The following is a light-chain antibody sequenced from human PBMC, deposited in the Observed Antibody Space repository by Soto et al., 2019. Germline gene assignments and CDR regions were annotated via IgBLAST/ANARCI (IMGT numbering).Light chain of an antibody. Sequence: QSVLTQPASVSGSPGQSITISCTGTSSDVGGYNYVSWYQQHPGKAPKLMIYDVSNRPSGVSNRFSGSKSGNTASLTISGLQAEDEADYCCSSSTSSSTLVFGGGPQLTVL. V-gene: IGLV2-14*01. CDR1: SSDVGGYNY. CDR3: SSSTSSSTLV. CDR2: DVS. J-gene: IGLJ2*01.